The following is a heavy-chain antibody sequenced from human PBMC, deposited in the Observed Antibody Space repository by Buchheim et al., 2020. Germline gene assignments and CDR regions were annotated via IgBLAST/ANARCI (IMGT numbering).Heavy chain of an antibody. V-gene: IGHV4-31*03. J-gene: IGHJ4*02. CDR2: IYYSGST. D-gene: IGHD6-13*01. CDR1: GGSISSGGYY. Sequence: QVQLQESGPGLVKPSQTLSLTCTVSGGSISSGGYYWSWIRQHPGKGLEWIGYIYYSGSTYYNPSLKSRVTISVDTSKNHFSLKLSSVTAADTAVYYCARGLYSSSWYVGISGIYYFDYWGQGTL. CDR3: ARGLYSSSWYVGISGIYYFDY.